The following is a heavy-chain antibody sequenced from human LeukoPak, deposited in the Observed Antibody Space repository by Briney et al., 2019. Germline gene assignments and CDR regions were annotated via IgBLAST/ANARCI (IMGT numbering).Heavy chain of an antibody. CDR1: GFTFSTYT. D-gene: IGHD1-1*01. CDR3: ARDRLLEDRDYSYYYYMDV. CDR2: ISSSSSYI. V-gene: IGHV3-21*01. Sequence: GGSLRLSCAASGFTFSTYTINWVREAPGKGLERGSCISSSSSYIYSADSVKGRFTISRDNAKNSLYLQMNSLRAEDTAVYHCARDRLLEDRDYSYYYYMDVWGKGTTVTVSS. J-gene: IGHJ6*03.